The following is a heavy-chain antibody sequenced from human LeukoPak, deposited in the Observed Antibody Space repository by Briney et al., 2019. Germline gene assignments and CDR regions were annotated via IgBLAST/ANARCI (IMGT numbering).Heavy chain of an antibody. V-gene: IGHV5-51*01. CDR2: TYPGGSQT. Sequence: RGESLKISCKGSGYSFTSYWIGWVRQLPGRGLEWMGITYPGGSQTIYMPPFQGQVTISVDESATTIYLQWNTLKATDTAIYYCARRYYTSVWFDPWGQGTLVTVSS. CDR1: GYSFTSYW. CDR3: ARRYYTSVWFDP. J-gene: IGHJ5*02. D-gene: IGHD1-26*01.